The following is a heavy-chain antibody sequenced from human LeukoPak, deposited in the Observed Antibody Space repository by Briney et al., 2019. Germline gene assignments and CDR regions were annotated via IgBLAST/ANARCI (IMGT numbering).Heavy chain of an antibody. V-gene: IGHV3-23*01. Sequence: GGSLRLSCAASGFTFSSYAMGWVRQAPGKGLEWVSAISGSGGSTYYADSVKGRFTISRDNSKNTLYLQMNSLRAEDTAVYYCAKGSKNYYYYYMDVWGKGTTVTVSS. D-gene: IGHD2-2*01. CDR1: GFTFSSYA. J-gene: IGHJ6*03. CDR3: AKGSKNYYYYYMDV. CDR2: ISGSGGST.